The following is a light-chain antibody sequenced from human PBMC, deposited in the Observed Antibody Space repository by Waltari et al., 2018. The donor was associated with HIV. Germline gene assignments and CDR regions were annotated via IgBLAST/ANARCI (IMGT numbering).Light chain of an antibody. Sequence: EIVLTQSPDTLSLSPGERVTLPCRASQSVTSSLLAWYQQRPGQAPRLLIFGASNRAAGIPDRFSGSGAGTDFTLTISSLEPEDFAVYYCHQYAGSPRTFGQGTRLDIK. J-gene: IGKJ2*01. V-gene: IGKV3-20*01. CDR3: HQYAGSPRT. CDR1: QSVTSSL. CDR2: GAS.